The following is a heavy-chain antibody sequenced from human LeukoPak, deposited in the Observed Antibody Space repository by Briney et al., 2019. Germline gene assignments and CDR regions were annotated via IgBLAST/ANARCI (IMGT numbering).Heavy chain of an antibody. CDR1: GFTFSSYA. Sequence: GGSLRLSCAASGFTFSSYAMHWVRQAPGKGLEWVAVISYDGSNKYYADSVKGRFTISRDNSKNTLYLQMNSLRAEDTAVYYCAKDRTWLLHYWGQGTLVTVSS. CDR3: AKDRTWLLHY. V-gene: IGHV3-30*04. D-gene: IGHD4-23*01. J-gene: IGHJ4*02. CDR2: ISYDGSNK.